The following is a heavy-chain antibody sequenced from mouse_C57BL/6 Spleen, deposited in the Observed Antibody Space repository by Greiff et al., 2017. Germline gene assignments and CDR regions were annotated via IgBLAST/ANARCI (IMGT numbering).Heavy chain of an antibody. CDR2: IYPGDGDT. J-gene: IGHJ4*01. CDR1: GYAFSSYW. D-gene: IGHD1-1*01. V-gene: IGHV1-80*01. Sequence: QVQLQQSGAELVKPGASVKISCKASGYAFSSYWMNWVKQRPGKGLEWIGQIYPGDGDTNYNGKVKGKATLTADKSSSTAYMQPSSLTSEDSAVYFCARGYGSSYNYYAIDYWGQGTSVTVSS. CDR3: ARGYGSSYNYYAIDY.